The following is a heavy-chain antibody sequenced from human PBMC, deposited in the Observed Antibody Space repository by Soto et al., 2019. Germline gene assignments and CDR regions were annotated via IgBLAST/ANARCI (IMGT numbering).Heavy chain of an antibody. V-gene: IGHV3-66*01. Sequence: EVQLVESGGGLVQPGGSLRLSCAASGFTVSSNYMSWVRQAPGKGLEWVSVIYSGGSTYYADSVKGRFTISRDNSKNALYLQMNRLRAEDTAVYYCASSSSGWYGSDYWGQGTLVTVSS. D-gene: IGHD6-19*01. CDR2: IYSGGST. CDR3: ASSSSGWYGSDY. CDR1: GFTVSSNY. J-gene: IGHJ4*02.